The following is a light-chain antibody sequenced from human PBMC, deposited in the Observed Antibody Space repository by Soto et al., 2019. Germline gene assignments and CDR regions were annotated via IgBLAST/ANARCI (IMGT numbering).Light chain of an antibody. V-gene: IGKV3-15*01. CDR1: QSVGGD. CDR3: QQYYAWPRT. J-gene: IGKJ2*01. CDR2: GAV. Sequence: EIAMTQSPVTLSVSPGERATLSCRASQSVGGDLAWYQQIPGQAPRLLIYGAVTRATGVAARFSGGGSGTEFTLTVDSLQSEDLAIYYCQQYYAWPRTFGQGTKLEI.